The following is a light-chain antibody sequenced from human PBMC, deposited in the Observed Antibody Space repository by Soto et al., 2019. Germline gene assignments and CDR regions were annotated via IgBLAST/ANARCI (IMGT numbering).Light chain of an antibody. CDR1: QSVSSSY. J-gene: IGKJ5*01. CDR3: QQYGSSPPIT. CDR2: GAS. V-gene: IGKV3-20*01. Sequence: ESVLTQSPGTLSVSPGERATLSCRASQSVSSSYLAWYQQKPGQAPSLLIYGASSRATGIPDRFSGSGSGTGFTLTISRLEPEDFAVYYCQQYGSSPPITFGQGTRLEI.